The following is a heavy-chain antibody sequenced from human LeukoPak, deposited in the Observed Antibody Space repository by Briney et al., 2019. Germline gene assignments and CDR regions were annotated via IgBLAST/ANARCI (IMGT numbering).Heavy chain of an antibody. D-gene: IGHD4-17*01. Sequence: SQTLSLTCAISGDSVSSSSAAWNCIRQSPSRGLEWLGRTYYRSKWYNDYAVSVKSRIIINPDTSKNQFSLQLNSVTPEDTAVYYCARGGYYGDYFDYWGQGTLVTVSS. CDR2: TYYRSKWYN. J-gene: IGHJ4*02. CDR1: GDSVSSSSAA. CDR3: ARGGYYGDYFDY. V-gene: IGHV6-1*01.